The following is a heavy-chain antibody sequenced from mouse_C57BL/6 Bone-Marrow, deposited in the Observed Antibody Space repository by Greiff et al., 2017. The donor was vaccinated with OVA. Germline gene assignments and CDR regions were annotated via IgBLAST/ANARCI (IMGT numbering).Heavy chain of an antibody. CDR1: GYTFTSYW. V-gene: IGHV1-53*01. J-gene: IGHJ1*03. Sequence: VQLQQSGTELVKPGASVKLSCKASGYTFTSYWMHWVKQRPGQGLEWIGNIHPSNGGTNYNEKFKSKAKLTVNKSSSTAYMQLSSLTSEDSAVYYGARADGSHWYFDVWGKGTTVTVSS. CDR3: ARADGSHWYFDV. CDR2: IHPSNGGT. D-gene: IGHD1-1*02.